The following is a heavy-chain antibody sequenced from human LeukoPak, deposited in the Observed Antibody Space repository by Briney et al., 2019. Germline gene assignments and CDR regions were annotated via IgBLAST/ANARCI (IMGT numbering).Heavy chain of an antibody. CDR2: ISDIGSI. D-gene: IGHD2/OR15-2a*01. Sequence: SETLSLTCTVSGGSISSYDWSWIRQPPGKGLEWIAYISDIGSINYNPSLKSRVTISLDTSKNQFSLKLSSVTAADTAVYYCAGHHPRNTVDFWGQGTLVTVSS. V-gene: IGHV4-59*08. CDR1: GGSISSYD. CDR3: AGHHPRNTVDF. J-gene: IGHJ4*02.